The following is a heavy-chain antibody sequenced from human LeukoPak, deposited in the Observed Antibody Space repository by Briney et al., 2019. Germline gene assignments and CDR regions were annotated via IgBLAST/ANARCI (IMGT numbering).Heavy chain of an antibody. V-gene: IGHV3-74*01. J-gene: IGHJ4*02. CDR2: INTDGSST. CDR1: GFTFSSYW. CDR3: ARDLGSGYYYVGPDY. Sequence: PGGSLRLSCAASGFTFSSYWMHWVRQAPGKGLVWVSRINTDGSSTSYADSVKGRFTISRDNAKNTLYLQMNSLRAEDTAMYCCARDLGSGYYYVGPDYWGQGTLVTVSS. D-gene: IGHD3-22*01.